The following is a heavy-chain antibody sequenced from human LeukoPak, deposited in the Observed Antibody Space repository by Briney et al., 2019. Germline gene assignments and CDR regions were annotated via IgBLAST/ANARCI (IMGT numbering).Heavy chain of an antibody. CDR1: GFTFSKYA. J-gene: IGHJ4*02. CDR3: ARVLRITGTTTPFDY. Sequence: GGSLRLSCAASGFTFSKYAVSWVRQAPGKGPEWVSAISGSGGSTYYADSVKGRFTISRDNSKNTLYLQMDSLRAEDTAVYYCARVLRITGTTTPFDYWGQGTLVTVSS. D-gene: IGHD1-20*01. CDR2: ISGSGGST. V-gene: IGHV3-23*01.